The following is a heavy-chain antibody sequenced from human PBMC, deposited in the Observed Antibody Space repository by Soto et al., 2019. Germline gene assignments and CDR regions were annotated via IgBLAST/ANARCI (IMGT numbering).Heavy chain of an antibody. J-gene: IGHJ3*02. V-gene: IGHV3-21*01. Sequence: VGSLRLSCAASGFTFSSYSMNWVRQAPGKGLEWVSSISSSSSYIYYADSVKGRFTISRDNAKNSLYLQMNSLRAEDTAVYYCARDYDMGAFDIWGQGTMVTVSS. CDR3: ARDYDMGAFDI. CDR1: GFTFSSYS. D-gene: IGHD3-22*01. CDR2: ISSSSSYI.